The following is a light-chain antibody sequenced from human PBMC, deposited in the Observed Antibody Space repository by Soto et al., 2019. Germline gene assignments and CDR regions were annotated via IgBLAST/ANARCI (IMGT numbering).Light chain of an antibody. CDR1: QTVSSN. J-gene: IGKJ2*01. CDR3: QQYHNWPPYT. CDR2: GAS. V-gene: IGKV3-15*01. Sequence: EIVMTQSPATLSVSPGERATLSCRASQTVSSNLGWYQQKPGQAPRLLIYGASTRATGIPARFSGSGSGTDFTLTISSLQSEDSAVYYCQQYHNWPPYTFGQGPKLEIK.